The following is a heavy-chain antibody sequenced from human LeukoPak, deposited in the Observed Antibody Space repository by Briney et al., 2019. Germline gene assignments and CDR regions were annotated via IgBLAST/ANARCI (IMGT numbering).Heavy chain of an antibody. Sequence: GGSLRLSCAASGFTFSSYAMSWVRQAPGKGLEWGSGIGGTSGSTYYADSVKGRFTISRDNAKNTLYLQMSSLRAEDTAVYYCAKDRSTAMVTQGGYLDCWGQGALVTVSS. D-gene: IGHD4/OR15-4a*01. CDR3: AKDRSTAMVTQGGYLDC. V-gene: IGHV3-23*01. CDR2: IGGTSGST. J-gene: IGHJ4*02. CDR1: GFTFSSYA.